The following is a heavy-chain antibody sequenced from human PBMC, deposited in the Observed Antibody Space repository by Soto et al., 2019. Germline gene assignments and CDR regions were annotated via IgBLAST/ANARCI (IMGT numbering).Heavy chain of an antibody. J-gene: IGHJ4*02. V-gene: IGHV3-33*01. CDR3: ARVGSSWSFDY. D-gene: IGHD6-13*01. CDR2: IWYDGSNK. CDR1: GFTFSSYG. Sequence: GGSLRLSCAASGFTFSSYGMHWVRQATGKGLEWVAIIWYDGSNKYYADSVKGRFTISRDSSKNTLYLQMNSLRAEDTAVYYCARVGSSWSFDYWGQGTLVTVSS.